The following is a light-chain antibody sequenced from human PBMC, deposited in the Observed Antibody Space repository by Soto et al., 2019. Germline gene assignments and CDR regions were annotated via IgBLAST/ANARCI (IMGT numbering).Light chain of an antibody. CDR2: GAS. CDR1: QSVRSDY. J-gene: IGKJ1*01. CDR3: QQYGISPRT. V-gene: IGKV3-20*01. Sequence: EIVLTQSPGTLSLSPGERATLSCRASQSVRSDYLAWYQQKPGQAPRLHIYGASTRATGIPDRFTGSGSGTHFTLTISRLEPEDFAVYYCQQYGISPRTFGQGTKSEIK.